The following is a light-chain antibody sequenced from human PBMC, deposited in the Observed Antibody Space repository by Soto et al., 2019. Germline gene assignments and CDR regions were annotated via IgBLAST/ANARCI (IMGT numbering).Light chain of an antibody. CDR1: SSDIGIYKY. CDR2: EGI. V-gene: IGLV2-23*03. J-gene: IGLJ3*02. CDR3: CSYTRGRSFGVM. Sequence: QSALTQPASVSGSPGQSIAISCTGSSSDIGIYKYVSWYQQHPGKVPKLIIYEGIKGPSGLSDRFSGSRSGNTASLTISGLQAEDEADYYCCSYTRGRSFGVMFGGGTKVTVL.